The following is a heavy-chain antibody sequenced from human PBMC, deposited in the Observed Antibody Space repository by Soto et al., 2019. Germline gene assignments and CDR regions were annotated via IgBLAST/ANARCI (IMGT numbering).Heavy chain of an antibody. Sequence: HHGGSLRLSCAASGFTFSSYAMSWVRQAPGKGLEWVSAISGSGGSTYYADSVKGRFTISRDNSKNTLYLQMNSLRAEDTAVYYCAKDLAPVQLERFFDYWGQGTLVTVSS. J-gene: IGHJ4*02. CDR1: GFTFSSYA. CDR2: ISGSGGST. D-gene: IGHD1-1*01. CDR3: AKDLAPVQLERFFDY. V-gene: IGHV3-23*01.